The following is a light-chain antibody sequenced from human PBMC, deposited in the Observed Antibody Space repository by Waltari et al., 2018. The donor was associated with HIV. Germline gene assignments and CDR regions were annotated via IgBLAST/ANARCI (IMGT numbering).Light chain of an antibody. J-gene: IGLJ2*01. V-gene: IGLV1-47*01. CDR1: SSNIGRKS. CDR3: AAWDDSLL. CDR2: RNN. Sequence: QSVLTQPPSASGTTGQRLTISCSGSSSNIGRKSVYWYQQLPGTAPKLLIYRNNQRPSGVPDRFSGSKSGTSASLVISGVRSEDEADYYCAAWDDSLLFGGGTKLTVL.